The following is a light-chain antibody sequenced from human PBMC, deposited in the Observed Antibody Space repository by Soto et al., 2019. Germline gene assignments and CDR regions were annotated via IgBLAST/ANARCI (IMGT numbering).Light chain of an antibody. CDR2: GAS. CDR3: QQYGSPPWT. V-gene: IGKV3-20*01. Sequence: ENVLTQSPGTLSLSPGERATLSCRASQSVSSSSLAWYQQKPGQAPRLLIYGASSRATGISDRFSGSGSGTDFTLTISRLEPEDFAVYYCQQYGSPPWTFDQGTKVEIK. CDR1: QSVSSSS. J-gene: IGKJ1*01.